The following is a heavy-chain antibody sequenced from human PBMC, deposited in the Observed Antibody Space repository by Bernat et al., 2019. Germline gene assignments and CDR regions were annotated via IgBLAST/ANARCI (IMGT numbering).Heavy chain of an antibody. CDR3: ARDDYVWGSYRSPFGY. Sequence: EVQMVESGGKLVQPGGSLRLACVVSGFTVSSNYMSWVRQAPGKGLEWVSVIYSGGSTYYADSVKGRFTISRDNSKNTLYLQMNSLRAEDTAVYYCARDDYVWGSYRSPFGYWGQGTLVTVSS. CDR1: GFTVSSNY. V-gene: IGHV3-66*01. CDR2: IYSGGST. D-gene: IGHD3-16*02. J-gene: IGHJ4*02.